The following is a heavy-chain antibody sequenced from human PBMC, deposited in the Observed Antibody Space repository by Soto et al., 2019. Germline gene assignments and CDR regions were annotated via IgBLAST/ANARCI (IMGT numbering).Heavy chain of an antibody. D-gene: IGHD1-26*01. CDR2: IYYSGST. V-gene: IGHV4-59*01. J-gene: IGHJ4*02. CDR1: GCSIISYY. CDR3: ARGANTGDTIFAIDY. Sequence: SETLSLTCTVFGCSIISYYWSWIRQPPGKGLEWIGYIYYSGSTNYNPSLKSRFTISVDTSKNQFSLKLSSVTAADTAVYYCARGANTGDTIFAIDYWGQGTLVTVS.